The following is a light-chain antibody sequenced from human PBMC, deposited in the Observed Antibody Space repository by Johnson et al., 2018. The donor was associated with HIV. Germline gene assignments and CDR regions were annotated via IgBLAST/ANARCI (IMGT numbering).Light chain of an antibody. CDR3: GAWDGSLSVYV. J-gene: IGLJ1*01. V-gene: IGLV1-51*01. CDR2: DNN. CDR1: SSNIGRNY. Sequence: QPVLTQPPSVSAAPGQKVTISCSGSSSNIGRNYVSWYQQLPGTAPKLLIFDNNKRPSGIPDRFSGSKSGTSATLGITGLQTGDEADYYCGAWDGSLSVYVCGTGTKVTVL.